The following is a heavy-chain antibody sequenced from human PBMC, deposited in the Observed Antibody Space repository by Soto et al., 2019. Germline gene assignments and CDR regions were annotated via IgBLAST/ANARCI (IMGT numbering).Heavy chain of an antibody. D-gene: IGHD3-3*01. CDR2: IKPDGSDK. CDR3: ASYSWSYAFED. CDR1: GFTFSSYW. J-gene: IGHJ3*01. Sequence: EVQLVESGGGLVQPGGSLRLSCAASGFTFSSYWMSWVRQAPGKGLEWVANIKPDGSDKKYVDSVKGRFTISRDNAKNPIYLQMTSLRAEDTALYYCASYSWSYAFEDWGQGTMVTVSS. V-gene: IGHV3-7*01.